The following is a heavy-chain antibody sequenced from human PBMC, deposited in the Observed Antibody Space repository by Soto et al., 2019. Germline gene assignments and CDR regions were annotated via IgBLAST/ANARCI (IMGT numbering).Heavy chain of an antibody. V-gene: IGHV3-23*01. CDR2: ISGSGVST. D-gene: IGHD6-13*01. CDR3: AKEHHYSSSWSEFDY. J-gene: IGHJ4*02. CDR1: GFTFSSYA. Sequence: EVQLLGSGGGLVQPGGSLRLSCAASGFTFSSYAMSWVRQAPGKGLEWVSAISGSGVSTYYADSVKGRFTISRDNSRNTLYLQMNNLRAEDTAVYYCAKEHHYSSSWSEFDYWGQGTLVTVSS.